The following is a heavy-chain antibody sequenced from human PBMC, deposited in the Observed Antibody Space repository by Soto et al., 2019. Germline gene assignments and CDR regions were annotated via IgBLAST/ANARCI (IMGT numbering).Heavy chain of an antibody. CDR3: TSHLGELSFSRAFHF. CDR2: IRSKVNNYAT. J-gene: IGHJ3*01. CDR1: GFTFSGSA. D-gene: IGHD3-16*02. V-gene: IGHV3-73*01. Sequence: EVQLVESEGGLVQPGGSLKLSCAASGFTFSGSAVHWVRQASGKGLEWVGRIRSKVNNYATVYAASVKGRFTISRDDSKNTAYLQMNSLKTEDTAVYYCTSHLGELSFSRAFHFWGQGTMVTVSS.